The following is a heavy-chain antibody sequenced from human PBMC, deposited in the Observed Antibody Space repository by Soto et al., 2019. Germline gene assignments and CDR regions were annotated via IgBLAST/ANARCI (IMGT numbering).Heavy chain of an antibody. CDR2: ISGSGGST. CDR3: AKRTVGWYFDL. CDR1: GFTFSSYA. V-gene: IGHV3-23*01. J-gene: IGHJ2*01. D-gene: IGHD4-17*01. Sequence: EVQLLESGGGLVQPGGSLRLSCAASGFTFSSYAMNWVRQAPGKGLEWVSVISGSGGSTYYADAVKGRFTISRDNSKNTLYLQMNSLRAEDTAVYYCAKRTVGWYFDLWGRGTLGTVSS.